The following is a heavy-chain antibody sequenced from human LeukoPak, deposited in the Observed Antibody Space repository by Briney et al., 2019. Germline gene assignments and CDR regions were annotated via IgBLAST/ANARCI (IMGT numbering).Heavy chain of an antibody. CDR2: IYYSGST. J-gene: IGHJ4*02. CDR1: GGSISSSSYY. Sequence: SETLSLTCTVSGGSISSSSYYWGWIRQPPGKGPEWIGSIYYSGSTYYNPSLKSRVTISVDTSKNQFSLKLSSVTAADTAVYYCARRYYYDSSGYYYEYYFDYWGQGTLVTVSS. D-gene: IGHD3-22*01. CDR3: ARRYYYDSSGYYYEYYFDY. V-gene: IGHV4-39*01.